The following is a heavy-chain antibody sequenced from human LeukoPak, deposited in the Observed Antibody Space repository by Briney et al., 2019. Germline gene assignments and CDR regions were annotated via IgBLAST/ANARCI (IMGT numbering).Heavy chain of an antibody. Sequence: SVKVSCKASGGTFSSYAISWVRQAPGQGLEWMGGIIPIFGTANYAQKFQGRVTITADESTSTAYMELSSLRSEDTAVYYCASNPLGGYCSSTSCYAPYYYYHMDVWGKGTTVTISS. V-gene: IGHV1-69*13. D-gene: IGHD2-2*01. CDR1: GGTFSSYA. J-gene: IGHJ6*03. CDR3: ASNPLGGYCSSTSCYAPYYYYHMDV. CDR2: IIPIFGTA.